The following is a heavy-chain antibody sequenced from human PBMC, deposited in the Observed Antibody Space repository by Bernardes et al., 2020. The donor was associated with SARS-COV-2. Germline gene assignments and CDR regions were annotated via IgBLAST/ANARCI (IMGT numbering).Heavy chain of an antibody. D-gene: IGHD7-27*01. V-gene: IGHV3-23*01. Sequence: GGSLRLSCAASGFSFHNYAMAWVRQAPGKGLEWVSGITDNGFTTYYGGSAEGRFTISRDISKTTLYLQMNGLRPEDTAIYFCAKDQGYWGKFGLWGRGTLVTVSS. J-gene: IGHJ2*01. CDR3: AKDQGYWGKFGL. CDR2: ITDNGFTT. CDR1: GFSFHNYA.